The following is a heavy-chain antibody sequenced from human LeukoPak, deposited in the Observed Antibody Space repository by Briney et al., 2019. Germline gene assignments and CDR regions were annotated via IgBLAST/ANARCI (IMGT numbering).Heavy chain of an antibody. CDR2: INSDGSST. CDR3: ASLASVVDFDY. CDR1: GFTFSSYW. V-gene: IGHV3-74*01. J-gene: IGHJ4*02. Sequence: QAGGSLRLSCAASGFTFSSYWMHWVRQAPGKGLVWVSRINSDGSSTSYADSVKGRFTISRDNAKNTLNLQMNSLRAEDTAVYYCASLASVVDFDYWGQGTLVTVSS. D-gene: IGHD4-23*01.